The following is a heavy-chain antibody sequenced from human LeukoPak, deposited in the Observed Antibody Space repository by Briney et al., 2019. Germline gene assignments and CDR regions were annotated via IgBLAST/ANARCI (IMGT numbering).Heavy chain of an antibody. Sequence: GGSLRLSCAASGFTFSSYWMQWVRQAPGKGLVWVSRINSDGSSTSYADSVRDRFTISRDNSRNTLYLQMNSLRPEDTAVYYCAREPTYSSSLDYWGQGTLVTVSS. V-gene: IGHV3-74*01. D-gene: IGHD6-6*01. CDR2: INSDGSST. CDR3: AREPTYSSSLDY. CDR1: GFTFSSYW. J-gene: IGHJ4*02.